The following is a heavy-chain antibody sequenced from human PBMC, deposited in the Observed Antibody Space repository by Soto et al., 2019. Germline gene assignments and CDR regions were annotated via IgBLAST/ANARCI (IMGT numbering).Heavy chain of an antibody. D-gene: IGHD6-13*01. CDR3: KRDPIAAAAWTYYYGMDV. Sequence: PGGSLRLSFAASGFTFSIYCMHWVLQAPGQXLGWVSHISSDGSTTRYEEYVKRRLTISRDNAKTTLFLKMNSLRDEETAVYLCKRDPIAAAAWTYYYGMDVWGQGTTVTVS. V-gene: IGHV3-74*01. J-gene: IGHJ6*02. CDR1: GFTFSIYC. CDR2: ISSDGSTT.